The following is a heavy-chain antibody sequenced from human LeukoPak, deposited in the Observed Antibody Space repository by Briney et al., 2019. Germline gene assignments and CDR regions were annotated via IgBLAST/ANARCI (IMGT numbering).Heavy chain of an antibody. D-gene: IGHD1-1*01. CDR3: ARDFQVESTTGGESFDY. Sequence: ASVKVSCKASGYTFTSYGISWVRQAPGQGLEWMGWISAYNGNTNYAQKLQGRVTMTTDTSTSTAYMELRSLRSDDTAVYYCARDFQVESTTGGESFDYWGQGTLVTVSS. CDR1: GYTFTSYG. J-gene: IGHJ4*02. CDR2: ISAYNGNT. V-gene: IGHV1-18*01.